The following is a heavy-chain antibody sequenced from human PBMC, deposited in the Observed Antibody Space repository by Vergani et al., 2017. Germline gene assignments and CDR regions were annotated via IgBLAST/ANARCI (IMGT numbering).Heavy chain of an antibody. CDR1: GFTFSSYA. J-gene: IGHJ5*02. D-gene: IGHD6-6*01. V-gene: IGHV3-23*01. CDR3: AKGRLAARAGDWFDP. Sequence: EVQLLESGGGLVQPGGSLRLSCAASGFTFSSYAMSWVRQAPGKGLEWVSDISGSGGSTYYADSVKGRFTISRDNSKNTLYLQMNSLRAEDTAVYYCAKGRLAARAGDWFDPWGQGTLVTVSS. CDR2: ISGSGGST.